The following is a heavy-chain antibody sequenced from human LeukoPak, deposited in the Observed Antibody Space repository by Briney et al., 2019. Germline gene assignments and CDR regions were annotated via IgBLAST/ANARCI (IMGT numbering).Heavy chain of an antibody. V-gene: IGHV4-31*03. CDR1: GGSISSGGYY. CDR3: ARSLYSSSWWPAHEHYYYGMDV. Sequence: SETLSLTCTVSGGSISSGGYYWSWIRQHPGKGLEWIGYIYYSGSTYYNPSLKSRVTISVDTSRNQFSLKLSSVTAADTAVYYCARSLYSSSWWPAHEHYYYGMDVWGQGTTVTVSS. CDR2: IYYSGST. D-gene: IGHD6-13*01. J-gene: IGHJ6*02.